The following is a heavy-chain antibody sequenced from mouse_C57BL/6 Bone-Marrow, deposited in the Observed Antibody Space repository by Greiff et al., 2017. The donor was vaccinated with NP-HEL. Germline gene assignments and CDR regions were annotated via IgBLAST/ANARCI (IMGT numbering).Heavy chain of an antibody. CDR3: VRRGVYYYGSSPFYFDY. J-gene: IGHJ2*01. V-gene: IGHV10-3*01. CDR2: IRSKSSNYAT. D-gene: IGHD1-1*01. Sequence: DVMLVESGGGLVQPKGSLKLSCAASGFTFNTYAMHWVRQAPGKGLEWVARIRSKSSNYATYYADSVKDRFTISRDDSQSMLYLQMNNLKTEDTAMYYCVRRGVYYYGSSPFYFDYWGQGTTLTVSS. CDR1: GFTFNTYA.